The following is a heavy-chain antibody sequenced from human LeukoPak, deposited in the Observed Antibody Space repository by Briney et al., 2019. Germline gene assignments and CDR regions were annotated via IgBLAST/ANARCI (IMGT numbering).Heavy chain of an antibody. V-gene: IGHV4-38-2*02. CDR1: GYSISSGYY. D-gene: IGHD6-6*01. Sequence: SETLSLTCTVSGYSISSGYYWGWIRQPPGKGLEWIGSIYHSGSTYYNPSLKSRVTISVDTSKNQFSLKLSSVTAADTAVYYCARNPTWGIAARLAFDIWGQGTMVTVSS. J-gene: IGHJ3*02. CDR3: ARNPTWGIAARLAFDI. CDR2: IYHSGST.